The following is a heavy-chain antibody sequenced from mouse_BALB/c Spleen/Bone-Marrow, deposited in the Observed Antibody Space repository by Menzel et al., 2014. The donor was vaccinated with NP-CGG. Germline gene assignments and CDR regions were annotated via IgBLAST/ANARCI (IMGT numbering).Heavy chain of an antibody. J-gene: IGHJ2*01. CDR2: VNPYNGGT. CDR3: ARRGRYGGDYFDY. D-gene: IGHD2-14*01. V-gene: IGHV1-19*01. Sequence: EVQLQQSGPELVKPGASVKMSCKASGYTFTDYYMDWVKQSHGESFEWIGRVNPYNGGTSYNQKFKGKATLTVDKSSSTAYMELNSLTSEDSAVYYCARRGRYGGDYFDYRGQGTTLTVSS. CDR1: GYTFTDYY.